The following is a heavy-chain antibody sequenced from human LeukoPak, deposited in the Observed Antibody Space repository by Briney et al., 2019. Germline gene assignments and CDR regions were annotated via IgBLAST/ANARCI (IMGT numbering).Heavy chain of an antibody. CDR1: GYTFTSYW. D-gene: IGHD1-14*01. CDR2: IYPGDSDT. Sequence: GESLKISCKGSGYTFTSYWIGWVRQMPAKGLEWMGIIYPGDSDTRYSPSFQGQVIISADKSISTAYLQWSSLKASDTAMYYCARLGITIYNWFDSWGQGTQVTVSS. J-gene: IGHJ5*01. CDR3: ARLGITIYNWFDS. V-gene: IGHV5-51*01.